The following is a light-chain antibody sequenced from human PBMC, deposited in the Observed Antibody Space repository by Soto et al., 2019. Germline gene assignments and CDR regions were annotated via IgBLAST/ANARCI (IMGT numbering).Light chain of an antibody. CDR3: QKYNNWPIT. CDR1: QSVSSY. Sequence: EIVLTQSPGTLSLSPGERATLSCRASQSVSSYLAWYQQKPGQAPRLLIYGASTRATGIPARFSGSGSGTEFTLTISSLQSEDFEVYYCQKYNNWPITFGQGTRLEIK. J-gene: IGKJ5*01. CDR2: GAS. V-gene: IGKV3-15*01.